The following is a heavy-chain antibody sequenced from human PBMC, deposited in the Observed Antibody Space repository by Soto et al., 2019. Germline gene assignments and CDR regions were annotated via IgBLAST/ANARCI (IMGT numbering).Heavy chain of an antibody. CDR2: IYYSGST. D-gene: IGHD6-19*01. CDR1: GGSISSYY. CDR3: ARVGSSGSGGATVDY. V-gene: IGHV4-59*01. Sequence: QVQLQESGPGLVKPSETLSLTCTVSGGSISSYYWSWIRQPPGKGLEWIGYIYYSGSTNYNPSLKSRVTISLDTSKNQFSLKLSSVTAADTAVYYCARVGSSGSGGATVDYWGQGTLVTVSS. J-gene: IGHJ4*02.